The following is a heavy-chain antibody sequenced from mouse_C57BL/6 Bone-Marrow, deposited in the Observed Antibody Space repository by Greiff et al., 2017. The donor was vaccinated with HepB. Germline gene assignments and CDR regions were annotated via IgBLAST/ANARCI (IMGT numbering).Heavy chain of an antibody. CDR3: ARSNHGNFDY. CDR2: IDPSDSYT. V-gene: IGHV1-69*01. CDR1: GYTFTSYW. J-gene: IGHJ2*01. Sequence: VKLQEPGAELVMPGASVKLSCKASGYTFTSYWMHWVKQRPGQGLEWLGEIDPSDSYTNYNQKFKGKSTLTVDKSSSTAYMQLSSLTSEDSAVYYCARSNHGNFDYWGQGTTLTGSS.